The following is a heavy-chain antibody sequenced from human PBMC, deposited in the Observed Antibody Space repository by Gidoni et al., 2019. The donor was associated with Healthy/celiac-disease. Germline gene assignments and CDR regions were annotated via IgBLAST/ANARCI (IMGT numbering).Heavy chain of an antibody. J-gene: IGHJ4*02. D-gene: IGHD2-15*01. Sequence: EVQLVESGGDLVKPGGSLRLSCAASGFTFSSYSMNWVRQAPGKGLEWVSSISSSRSYIYYADSVKGRFTISRDNAKNSLYLQMNSLRAEDTAVYYCARDWGYCSGGSCYSSYFDYWGQGTLVTVSS. CDR2: ISSSRSYI. CDR3: ARDWGYCSGGSCYSSYFDY. CDR1: GFTFSSYS. V-gene: IGHV3-21*01.